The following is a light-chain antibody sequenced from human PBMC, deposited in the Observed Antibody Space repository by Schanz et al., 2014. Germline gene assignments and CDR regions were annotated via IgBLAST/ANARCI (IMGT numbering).Light chain of an antibody. CDR2: NVN. J-gene: IGLJ3*02. CDR3: SSYTSIGTRV. V-gene: IGLV2-18*02. CDR1: SSDVGSYDY. Sequence: QSALIQPPSVSGSPGQSVTISCTGTSSDVGSYDYVSWYQQHPGTVPKPMICNVNTRPSGVPDRFSGSKSGNTASMTISGLQAEDEADYYCSSYTSIGTRVFGGGTKLTVL.